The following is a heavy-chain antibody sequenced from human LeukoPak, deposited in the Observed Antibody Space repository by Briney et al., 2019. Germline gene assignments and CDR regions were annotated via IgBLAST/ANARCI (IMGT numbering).Heavy chain of an antibody. CDR2: INTDGSST. Sequence: GGSLRLSCAASGFTFSSYWMHWVRQAPGKGLVWVSRINTDGSSTTYADSVKGRFTISRDNAKDTLYLQMSSLRAEDTAVYYCARVEGRNNGYEAWGQGTLVTVSS. V-gene: IGHV3-74*01. CDR1: GFTFSSYW. CDR3: ARVEGRNNGYEA. J-gene: IGHJ5*02. D-gene: IGHD5-12*01.